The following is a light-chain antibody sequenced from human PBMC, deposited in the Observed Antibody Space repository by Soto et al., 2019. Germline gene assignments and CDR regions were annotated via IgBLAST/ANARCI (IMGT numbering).Light chain of an antibody. Sequence: EIVLTQSPGILSWSRGEIATLSFTASQSVGSTYLAWYQQRPGPAPRLLIFGASSRATGIPDRFSGSGSGTDFTLTISRLEPEDFAVYYCQQYSTSSYTFGQGTKVDIK. V-gene: IGKV3-20*01. J-gene: IGKJ2*01. CDR2: GAS. CDR3: QQYSTSSYT. CDR1: QSVGSTY.